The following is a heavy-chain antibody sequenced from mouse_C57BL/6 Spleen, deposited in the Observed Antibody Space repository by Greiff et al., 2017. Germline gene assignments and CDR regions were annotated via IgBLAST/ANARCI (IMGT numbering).Heavy chain of an antibody. Sequence: EVKLMESGGGLVQPGGSLKLSCAASGFTFSDYYMYWVRQTPEKRLEWVAYISNGGGSTYYPDTVKGRFTISRDNARNTLYLQMSRLKSEDTAMYYCARLFTYYAMDYWGQGTSVTVSS. CDR3: ARLFTYYAMDY. CDR2: ISNGGGST. V-gene: IGHV5-12*01. CDR1: GFTFSDYY. J-gene: IGHJ4*01.